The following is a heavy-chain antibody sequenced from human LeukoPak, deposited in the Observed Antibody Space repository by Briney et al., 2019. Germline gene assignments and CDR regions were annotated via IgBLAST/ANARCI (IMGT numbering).Heavy chain of an antibody. CDR3: ARTPVELATDYFDS. V-gene: IGHV1-2*02. D-gene: IGHD5-24*01. J-gene: IGHJ4*02. Sequence: GASVKVSCTASGYTFTGYYMHWVRQAPGQGLEGMGWSHPNSGGTKYAQRFQGRVTVTRDTSISTVYMELSRLRSADTAVYYCARTPVELATDYFDSWGQGTLVTVSS. CDR2: SHPNSGGT. CDR1: GYTFTGYY.